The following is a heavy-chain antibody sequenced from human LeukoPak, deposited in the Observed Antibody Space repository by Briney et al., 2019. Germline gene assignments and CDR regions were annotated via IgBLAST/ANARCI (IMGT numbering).Heavy chain of an antibody. D-gene: IGHD4-17*01. J-gene: IGHJ4*02. V-gene: IGHV4-30-2*01. CDR3: ARDYGDYRFPF. CDR2: IYHSGST. CDR1: GGSISSGGYS. Sequence: SETLSLTCAVSGGSISSGGYSWSRIRQPPGKGLEWIGYIYHSGSTYYNPSLKSRVTISVDRSKNQFSLKLTSVTAADTAVYYCARDYGDYRFPFWGQGTLVTVSS.